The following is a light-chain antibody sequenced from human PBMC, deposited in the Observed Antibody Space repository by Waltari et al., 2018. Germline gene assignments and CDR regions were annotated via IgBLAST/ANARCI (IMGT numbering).Light chain of an antibody. Sequence: QSALTQPASVSGSPGQSITISCTGTSSAVGGYNLVPWYQQHPGKAPKLMIYDVSNRPSGVSNRFSGSKSGNTASLTISGLQAEDEADYYCSSYTSSSTLWVFGGGTKLTVL. J-gene: IGLJ3*02. CDR3: SSYTSSSTLWV. CDR1: SSAVGGYNL. CDR2: DVS. V-gene: IGLV2-14*03.